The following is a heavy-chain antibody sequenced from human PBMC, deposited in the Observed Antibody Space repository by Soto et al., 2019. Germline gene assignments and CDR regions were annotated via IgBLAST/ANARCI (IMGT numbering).Heavy chain of an antibody. CDR2: INPNGGVT. J-gene: IGHJ6*03. V-gene: IGHV1-2*04. CDR1: GDSFNDYY. Sequence: QVQLVQSGAEVRKPGASVTVSCRSSGDSFNDYYIHWVRQAPGQGFEWMGWINPNGGVTKYAQKFQGWVSMNRDTSIRTVYRQRSRLRSDDTAVYYCARESGGATATLDYYCFYMDVWGTGTTVTVSS. CDR3: ARESGGATATLDYYCFYMDV. D-gene: IGHD5-12*01.